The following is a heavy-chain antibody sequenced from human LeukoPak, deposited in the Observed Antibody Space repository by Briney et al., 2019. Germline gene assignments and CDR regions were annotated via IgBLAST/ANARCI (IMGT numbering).Heavy chain of an antibody. V-gene: IGHV5-51*01. CDR1: GYSFANYW. J-gene: IGHJ4*02. CDR3: ARPRGYNYGTYFDY. Sequence: GSSLQFSCKGSGYSFANYWIGWVRQMPGKGLEWMGSIYPGDSDTRYSPSFQGQITISADKSINTAYLQWSSLKASDTAMYYCARPRGYNYGTYFDYWGQGTLVTVSS. CDR2: IYPGDSDT. D-gene: IGHD5-18*01.